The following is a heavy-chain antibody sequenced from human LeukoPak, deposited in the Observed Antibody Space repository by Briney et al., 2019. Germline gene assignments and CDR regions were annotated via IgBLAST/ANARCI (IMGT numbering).Heavy chain of an antibody. CDR2: ISYDGSNK. CDR1: GFTFSSYA. Sequence: GGSLRLSCAASGFTFSSYAMHWARQAPGKGLEWVAVISYDGSNKYYADSVKGRFTISRDNSKNTLHLQMNSLRAEDTAVYYCARDGYDFWSGYYTYYYYGMDVWGQGTTVTVSS. J-gene: IGHJ6*02. V-gene: IGHV3-30-3*01. CDR3: ARDGYDFWSGYYTYYYYGMDV. D-gene: IGHD3-3*01.